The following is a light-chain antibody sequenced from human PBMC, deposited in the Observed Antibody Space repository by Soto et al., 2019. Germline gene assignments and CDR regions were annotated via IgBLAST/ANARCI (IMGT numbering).Light chain of an antibody. CDR3: GSYISSSTLVA. CDR1: SSDVGAYNY. J-gene: IGLJ2*01. V-gene: IGLV2-14*01. Sequence: QSALTQPASVSGSPGQSITISCTGTSSDVGAYNYVSWYQQHPGKAPKLMIYEVSNRPSGVSNRFSGSKSGNTASLTISGLQAEDEADYYCGSYISSSTLVAFGGGTQLTV. CDR2: EVS.